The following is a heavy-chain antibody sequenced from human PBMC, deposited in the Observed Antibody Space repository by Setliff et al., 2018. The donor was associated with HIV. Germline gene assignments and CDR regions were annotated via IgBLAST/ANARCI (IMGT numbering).Heavy chain of an antibody. CDR2: LYHTGSN. D-gene: IGHD1-26*01. CDR3: ARVPPFSGSNFSWYFDL. J-gene: IGHJ2*01. Sequence: PSETLSLTCTVSGGFISDHYWSWIRQPPGKGLEWLGSLYHTGSNNYNPSLKSRITVSVDRSKNQFSLKLTSVTAADTALYYCARVPPFSGSNFSWYFDLWGRGTLVTV. CDR1: GGFISDHY. V-gene: IGHV4-59*11.